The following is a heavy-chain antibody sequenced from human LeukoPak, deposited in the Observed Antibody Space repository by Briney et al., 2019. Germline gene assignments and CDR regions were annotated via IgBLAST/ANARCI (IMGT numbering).Heavy chain of an antibody. CDR2: ISGSGGST. Sequence: GGSLRLSCAASGFTFSSYWMSWVRQAPGKGLEWVSAISGSGGSTYYANSVKGRFTISRDNSKNSLYLQMNSLRAEDTAVYYCARGIAVAGYYYYMDVWGKGTTVTVSS. V-gene: IGHV3-23*01. CDR1: GFTFSSYW. J-gene: IGHJ6*03. D-gene: IGHD6-19*01. CDR3: ARGIAVAGYYYYMDV.